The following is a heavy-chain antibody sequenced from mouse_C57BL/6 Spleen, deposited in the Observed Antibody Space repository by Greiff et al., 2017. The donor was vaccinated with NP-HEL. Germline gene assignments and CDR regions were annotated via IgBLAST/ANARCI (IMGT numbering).Heavy chain of an antibody. D-gene: IGHD3-2*02. V-gene: IGHV1-52*01. CDR1: GYTFTSYW. J-gene: IGHJ2*01. CDR2: IDPSDSET. Sequence: QVQLKQPGAELVRPGSSVKLSCKASGYTFTSYWMHWVKQRPIQGLEWIGNIDPSDSETHYNQKFKDKATLTVDKSSSTAYMQLSSLTSEDSAVYYCARQLRLPGYYFDYWGQGTTLTVSS. CDR3: ARQLRLPGYYFDY.